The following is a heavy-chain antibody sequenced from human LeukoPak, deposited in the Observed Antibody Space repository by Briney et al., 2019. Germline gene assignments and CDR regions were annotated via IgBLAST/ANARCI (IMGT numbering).Heavy chain of an antibody. CDR2: INHSGST. Sequence: TSETLSLTCAVYGGSFSGYYWSWIRQPPGKGLEWIGEINHSGSTNYNPSLKSRVTISVDTSKNQFSLKLSSVTAADTAVYYCARGTQSLNKWFGESIPFDYWGQGTLVTVSS. D-gene: IGHD3-10*01. CDR3: ARGTQSLNKWFGESIPFDY. J-gene: IGHJ4*02. CDR1: GGSFSGYY. V-gene: IGHV4-34*01.